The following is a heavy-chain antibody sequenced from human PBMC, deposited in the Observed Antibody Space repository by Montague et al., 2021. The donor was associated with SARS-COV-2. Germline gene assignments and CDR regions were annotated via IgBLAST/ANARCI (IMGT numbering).Heavy chain of an antibody. CDR2: ISSSGGHT. D-gene: IGHD4-23*01. V-gene: IGHV3-23*01. CDR1: GFTFSSYA. J-gene: IGHJ2*01. Sequence: SLRLSCAASGFTFSSYAMSWVRQAPGKGLEWVSGISSSGGHTYYADSVKGRSTISRDNSKNTLYLQMNSLGAEDTAVYYCAKDRGGNSDWYFDLWGQGTLVIGSS. CDR3: AKDRGGNSDWYFDL.